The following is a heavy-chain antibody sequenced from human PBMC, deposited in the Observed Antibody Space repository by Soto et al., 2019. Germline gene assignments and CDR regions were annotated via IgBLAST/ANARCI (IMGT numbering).Heavy chain of an antibody. CDR3: ARDLVDYYDSRGGFDY. J-gene: IGHJ4*02. D-gene: IGHD3-22*01. Sequence: QVQLVESGGGVVQPGRSLRLSCAASGFTFSSYAMHWVRQAPGKGLEWVAVISYDGSNKYYADSVKGRFTISRDNSKNALYLQMNSLRAEDTAVYYCARDLVDYYDSRGGFDYWGQGTLVNGSS. CDR1: GFTFSSYA. V-gene: IGHV3-30-3*01. CDR2: ISYDGSNK.